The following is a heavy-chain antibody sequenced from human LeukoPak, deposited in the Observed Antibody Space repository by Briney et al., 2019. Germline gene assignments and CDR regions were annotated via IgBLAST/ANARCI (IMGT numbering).Heavy chain of an antibody. CDR2: IWSDGSHK. J-gene: IGHJ4*02. D-gene: IGHD6-13*01. CDR3: AGSSWYEGYFDY. Sequence: GGSLRLSCAASGFTFSDYGMHWVRQAPGKGLEWVAVIWSDGSHKYYADSVKGRFTISRDNSKNTLYLQMSSLRAEDTAVYYCAGSSWYEGYFDYWGQGTLVTVSS. V-gene: IGHV3-33*01. CDR1: GFTFSDYG.